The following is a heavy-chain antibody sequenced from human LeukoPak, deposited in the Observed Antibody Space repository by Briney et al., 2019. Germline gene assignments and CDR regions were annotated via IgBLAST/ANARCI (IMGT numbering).Heavy chain of an antibody. CDR3: ARGRSASYGDYGRLVAY. Sequence: GGSLRLSCAASGFTFSSYAMHWVRQAPGKGLEWVTVISYDGSTIHYADSVKGRFTISRDNAKNSLYLQMNSLRAEDTAVYYCARGRSASYGDYGRLVAYWDQGTLVTVSS. CDR1: GFTFSSYA. CDR2: ISYDGSTI. V-gene: IGHV3-30-3*01. J-gene: IGHJ4*02. D-gene: IGHD4-17*01.